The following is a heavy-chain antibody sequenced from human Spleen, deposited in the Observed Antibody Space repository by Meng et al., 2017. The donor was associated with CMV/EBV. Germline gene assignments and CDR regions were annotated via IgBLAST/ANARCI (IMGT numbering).Heavy chain of an antibody. CDR1: SISRGDYY. CDR3: AREGGVVVPAVRGWFDP. D-gene: IGHD2-2*01. Sequence: SISRGDYYWSWIRQPPGKGLEWIGYIYYSGTTYYNPSLKSRVTISVDKSKNQFSLKLSSVTAADTAVYYCAREGGVVVPAVRGWFDPWGQGILVTVSS. J-gene: IGHJ5*02. V-gene: IGHV4-30-4*08. CDR2: IYYSGTT.